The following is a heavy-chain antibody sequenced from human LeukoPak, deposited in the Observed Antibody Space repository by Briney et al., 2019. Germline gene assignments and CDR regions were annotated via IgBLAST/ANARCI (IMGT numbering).Heavy chain of an antibody. J-gene: IGHJ5*02. Sequence: VASVKVSCKASGYTFTSYDINWVRQATGQGLEWMGWMNPNSGNTGYAQKFQGRVTMTRDTSISTAYMELSRLRSDDTAVYYCARDRESYMYYYDSSGRNWFDPWGQGTLVTVSS. CDR3: ARDRESYMYYYDSSGRNWFDP. V-gene: IGHV1-8*01. D-gene: IGHD3-22*01. CDR2: MNPNSGNT. CDR1: GYTFTSYD.